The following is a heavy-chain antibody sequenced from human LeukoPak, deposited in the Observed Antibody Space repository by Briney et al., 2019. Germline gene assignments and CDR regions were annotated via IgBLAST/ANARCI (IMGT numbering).Heavy chain of an antibody. CDR2: ISGSGGST. Sequence: PGGSLRLSCAASGFTFSSYAMSWVRQAPGKGLEWVSAISGSGGSTYYADSVKGRFTISRDNSKNTLYLQMNSLRAEDTAVYYCAKGGGTVTTPAVRFDPWGQGTLVTVSS. CDR1: GFTFSSYA. CDR3: AKGGGTVTTPAVRFDP. V-gene: IGHV3-23*01. J-gene: IGHJ5*02. D-gene: IGHD4-17*01.